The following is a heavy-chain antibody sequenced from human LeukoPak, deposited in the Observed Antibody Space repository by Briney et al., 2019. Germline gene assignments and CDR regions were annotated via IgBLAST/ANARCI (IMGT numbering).Heavy chain of an antibody. V-gene: IGHV3-23*01. CDR2: ISVSGSHT. J-gene: IGHJ5*02. D-gene: IGHD6-19*01. CDR1: GFTFSDYA. Sequence: GGSLRLSCAASGFTFSDYAMSWVRQSPGKGLEWVSAISVSGSHTYYADSVRGRLTISRDNSRNTLYLQMNNLRVEDTALYYCANFERTVAGPYNWFDTWGQGTLVIVSS. CDR3: ANFERTVAGPYNWFDT.